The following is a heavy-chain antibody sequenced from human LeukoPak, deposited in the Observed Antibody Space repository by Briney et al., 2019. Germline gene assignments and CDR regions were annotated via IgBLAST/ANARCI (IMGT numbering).Heavy chain of an antibody. CDR3: ARPQGGRQLWLHFDY. CDR1: GFTFSNYA. V-gene: IGHV3-30-3*01. J-gene: IGHJ4*02. D-gene: IGHD5-18*01. CDR2: ISYDRNNK. Sequence: PGGSLILSCAASGFTFSNYAIHWVRQAPGKGLEWVAVISYDRNNKYYAASVRGRFTISRDNSKNTLYLQMNSLRAEDAAVYYCARPQGGRQLWLHFDYWGQGTLVTVSS.